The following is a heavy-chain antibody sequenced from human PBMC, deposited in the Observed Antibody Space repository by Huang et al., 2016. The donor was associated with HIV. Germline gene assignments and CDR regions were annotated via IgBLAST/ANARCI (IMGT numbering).Heavy chain of an antibody. CDR1: GGSFKISG. D-gene: IGHD3-9*01. J-gene: IGHJ6*03. CDR3: ASGASYEIWTPYYSGWHYSMDV. V-gene: IGHV1-69*13. Sequence: QVHLVQSGAEVKKPGSSVRVSCTASGGSFKISGISWVRQAPGQGLEWLGGILPMLGRAKYAQNMGDRVTITARGATTTVYMDLTSLRPEDTAVYYCASGASYEIWTPYYSGWHYSMDVWGEGTTVTVSS. CDR2: ILPMLGRA.